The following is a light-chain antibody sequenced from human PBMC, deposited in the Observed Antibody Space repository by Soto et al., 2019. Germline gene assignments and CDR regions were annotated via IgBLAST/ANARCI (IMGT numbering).Light chain of an antibody. CDR2: EAS. J-gene: IGKJ1*01. V-gene: IGKV1-27*01. CDR3: QNFDSAPQT. CDR1: QGIRHY. Sequence: DIQMTQSPSSLSASVGHRVTITCRASQGIRHYLSWYQQKPGKVPKLLIYEASNLQSGVTSRFRGGGSGTEFTLTISSLQPEDVATYYCQNFDSAPQTVGPGTKVEIK.